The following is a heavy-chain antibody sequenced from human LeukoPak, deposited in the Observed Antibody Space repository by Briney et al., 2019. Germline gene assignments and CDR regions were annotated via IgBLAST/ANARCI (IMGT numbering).Heavy chain of an antibody. D-gene: IGHD4-17*01. CDR1: GFTFSSYW. J-gene: IGHJ4*02. CDR2: IKQDGSEK. CDR3: ARENHDYGDYIGVDY. V-gene: IGHV3-7*01. Sequence: GGSLRLSCAASGFTFSSYWMSWVRQAPGKGLEWVANIKQDGSEKYYVDSVKGRFTISRDNAKNSLYLQMNSLRAEDTAVYYCARENHDYGDYIGVDYWGQGTLVTVSS.